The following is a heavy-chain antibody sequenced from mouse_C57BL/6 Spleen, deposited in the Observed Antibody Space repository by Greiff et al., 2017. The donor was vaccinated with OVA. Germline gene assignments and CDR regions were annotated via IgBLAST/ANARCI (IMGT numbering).Heavy chain of an antibody. J-gene: IGHJ4*01. CDR2: IYPGSGNT. Sequence: QVQLQQSGPELVKPGASVKISCKASGYSFTSYYIHWVKQRPGQGLEWIGWIYPGSGNTKYNEKFKGKATLTADTSSSTAYMQLSSLTSEDSAVDYCARRGLPNAIDYWGQGTSVTVSS. V-gene: IGHV1-66*01. CDR1: GYSFTSYY. CDR3: ARRGLPNAIDY.